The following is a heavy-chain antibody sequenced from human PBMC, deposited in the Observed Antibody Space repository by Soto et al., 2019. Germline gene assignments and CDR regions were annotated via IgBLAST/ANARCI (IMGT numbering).Heavy chain of an antibody. CDR2: IYHSGST. J-gene: IGHJ4*02. CDR1: GGSISSGGYS. Sequence: ASETLSLTCAVSGGSISSGGYSWSWIRQPPGKGLEWIGYIYHSGSTYYNPSLKSRVTISVDRSKNQFSLKLSSVTAADTAVSYCARGMTTVTTLDYWGQGTLVTVSS. D-gene: IGHD4-4*01. V-gene: IGHV4-30-2*01. CDR3: ARGMTTVTTLDY.